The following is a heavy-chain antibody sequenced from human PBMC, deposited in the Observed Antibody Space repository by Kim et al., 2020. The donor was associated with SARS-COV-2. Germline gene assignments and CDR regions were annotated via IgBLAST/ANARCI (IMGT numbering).Heavy chain of an antibody. J-gene: IGHJ6*02. CDR1: GFTFSSYA. CDR2: IWYDGSNK. Sequence: GGSLRLSCAASGFTFSSYAMHWVRQAPGKGLEWVAVIWYDGSNKYYADSVKGRFTISRDNSKNTLYLQMNSLRAEDTAVYYCAKEGRGIYYDSSGYYPPYYYDGMDGGGQGTKVTVSS. CDR3: AKEGRGIYYDSSGYYPPYYYDGMDG. V-gene: IGHV3-33*06. D-gene: IGHD3-22*01.